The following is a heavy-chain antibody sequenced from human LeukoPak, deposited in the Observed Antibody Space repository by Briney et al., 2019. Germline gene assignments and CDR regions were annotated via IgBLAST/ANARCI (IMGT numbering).Heavy chain of an antibody. V-gene: IGHV3-11*04. CDR3: ARDRVRIAVAAYYLDY. D-gene: IGHD6-19*01. CDR1: GFTFSDYY. Sequence: PGGSLRLSCAASGFTFSDYYMIWIRQAPGKGLEWVSYISSSGSTIYYADSVKGRFTISRDNAKNSLYLQMNSLRAEDTAVYYCARDRVRIAVAAYYLDYWGQGTLVTVSS. J-gene: IGHJ4*02. CDR2: ISSSGSTI.